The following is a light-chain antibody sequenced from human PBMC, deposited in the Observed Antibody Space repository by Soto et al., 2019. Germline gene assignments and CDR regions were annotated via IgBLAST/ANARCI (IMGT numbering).Light chain of an antibody. CDR3: QQYNNWPPIT. J-gene: IGKJ5*01. CDR2: AAS. V-gene: IGKV3-15*01. CDR1: QSVSSN. Sequence: EVVLTQSPATLSLSPGERATLSCRASQSVSSNLAWYQQKPGQAPRLLIYAASTRATGIPARFSGSGSGTEFTLTISSLQSEDFAVYYCQQYNNWPPITFGQGTRLEI.